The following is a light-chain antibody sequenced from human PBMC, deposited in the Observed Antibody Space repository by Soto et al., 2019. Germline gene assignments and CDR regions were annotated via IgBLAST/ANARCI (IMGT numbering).Light chain of an antibody. V-gene: IGLV3-9*01. CDR2: TDT. CDR1: NIGSKY. CDR3: QVWDSSTPYV. Sequence: YELTQPLSVSVALGQTARITCGGNNIGSKYVHWYQQQPGQAPVLVIYTDTNRPSGIPERFSGSKSGNTATLTISRAQAGDEADYYCQVWDSSTPYVFGTGTKVTVL. J-gene: IGLJ1*01.